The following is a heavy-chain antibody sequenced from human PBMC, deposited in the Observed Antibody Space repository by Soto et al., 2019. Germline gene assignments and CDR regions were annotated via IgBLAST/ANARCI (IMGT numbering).Heavy chain of an antibody. Sequence: QLQLQASGPGLVKPSETLSLTCTVSGDSISSNNFYWGWIRQPPGKGLEYIGTISYSGTTYYNPSLKSRVTLFVDTSKNQFSLKLSSVTAADTAVYQCCYYYSTNGYLTWGQGTLVTVSS. D-gene: IGHD2-8*01. CDR2: ISYSGTT. CDR3: CYYYSTNGYLT. J-gene: IGHJ5*02. V-gene: IGHV4-39*01. CDR1: GDSISSNNFY.